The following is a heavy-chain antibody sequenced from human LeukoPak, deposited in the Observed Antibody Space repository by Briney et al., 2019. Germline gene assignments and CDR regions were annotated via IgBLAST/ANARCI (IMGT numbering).Heavy chain of an antibody. CDR3: ARGGTDSSSWYYFDY. CDR2: IYYSGST. Sequence: PSEALPLTCTVSGGSISSSSYYWGWIRQPPGKGLEWIGSIYYSGSTYYNPSLKSRVTISVDTSKNQFSLKLSSVTAADTAVYYCARGGTDSSSWYYFDYWGQGTLVTVSS. J-gene: IGHJ4*02. V-gene: IGHV4-39*01. CDR1: GGSISSSSYY. D-gene: IGHD6-13*01.